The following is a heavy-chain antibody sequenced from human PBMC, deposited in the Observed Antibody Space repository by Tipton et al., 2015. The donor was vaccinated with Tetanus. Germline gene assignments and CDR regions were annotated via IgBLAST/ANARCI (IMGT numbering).Heavy chain of an antibody. CDR1: GYTFTGYY. J-gene: IGHJ3*02. CDR3: ARLVVTAKDAFDI. D-gene: IGHD2-21*02. Sequence: QLVQSGAEVKKPGASVKVSCKASGYTFTGYYLHWVRQAPGQGLEWMGGIIPIFGTANYAQKFQGRVTITADKSTSTAYMELSSLRSEDTAVYYCARLVVTAKDAFDIWGQGTMVTVSS. V-gene: IGHV1-69*06. CDR2: IIPIFGTA.